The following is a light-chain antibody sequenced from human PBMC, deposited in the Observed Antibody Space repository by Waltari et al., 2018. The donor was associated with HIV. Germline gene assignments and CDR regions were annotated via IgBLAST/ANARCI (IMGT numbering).Light chain of an antibody. V-gene: IGKV1-39*01. Sequence: DIQMTQSPYSLSASVGDRVTITCRASQSISSYLNWYQQKPGKAPKLLIYAASSLQSGVPSRFSGSGSGTDFTLTISSLQPEDFAAYYCQQSYNTPQTFGQGTKVEI. CDR3: QQSYNTPQT. CDR2: AAS. J-gene: IGKJ1*01. CDR1: QSISSY.